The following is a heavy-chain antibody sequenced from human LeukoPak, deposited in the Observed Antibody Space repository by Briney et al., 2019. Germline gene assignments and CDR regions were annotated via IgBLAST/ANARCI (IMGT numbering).Heavy chain of an antibody. V-gene: IGHV1-2*02. J-gene: IGHJ5*02. CDR1: GYTFTDYY. CDR2: INPNSGTDDT. Sequence: ASVKVSCKASGYTFTDYYMHWVRQAPGQGLEWMGCINPNSGTDDTNYAQKFQGRVTMTGDTSINTAYMELSRLRSDDTAVYYCARGGVNNWFDPWGQGTLVTVSS. D-gene: IGHD1-26*01. CDR3: ARGGVNNWFDP.